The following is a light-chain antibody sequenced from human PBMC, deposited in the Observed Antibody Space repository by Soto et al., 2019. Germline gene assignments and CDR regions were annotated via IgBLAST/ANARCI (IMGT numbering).Light chain of an antibody. CDR2: AAS. V-gene: IGKV1-39*01. CDR3: QQTYNPPRT. Sequence: DIQLTQSPSSLSASVGDRVTITCRASETIARYLNWYQQKPWKAPNLLIYAASTLKSGFPSRFSGTGSGTDFTLTISRLQPEDFATYYCQQTYNPPRTFGQGTKVESK. J-gene: IGKJ1*01. CDR1: ETIARY.